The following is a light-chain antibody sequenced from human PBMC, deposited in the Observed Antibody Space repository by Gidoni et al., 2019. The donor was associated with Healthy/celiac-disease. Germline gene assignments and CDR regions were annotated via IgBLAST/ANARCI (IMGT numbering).Light chain of an antibody. CDR1: QGISSY. CDR2: AAS. CDR3: QQLNSYPL. V-gene: IGKV1-9*01. Sequence: DIQLTQSPSFLSASVGDRVTITCRASQGISSYLAWYQQKPGKAPKLLIYAASTEFTLTISSLQPEDFATYYCQQLNSYPLFGPGTKVDI. J-gene: IGKJ3*01.